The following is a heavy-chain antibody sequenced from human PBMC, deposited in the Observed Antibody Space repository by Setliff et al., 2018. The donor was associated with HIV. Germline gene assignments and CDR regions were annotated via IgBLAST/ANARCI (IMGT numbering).Heavy chain of an antibody. D-gene: IGHD1-26*01. CDR1: GFIVSSNY. J-gene: IGHJ4*02. V-gene: IGHV3-53*01. CDR2: IYIGGST. CDR3: ARSSGSY. Sequence: PGGSLRLSCAASGFIVSSNYMNWVRQAPGKGLEWVSTIYIGGSTYYADSVKGRFTISRDDAKNSLYLQIDGLKDADTAVYYCARSSGSYWGQGTLVTVSS.